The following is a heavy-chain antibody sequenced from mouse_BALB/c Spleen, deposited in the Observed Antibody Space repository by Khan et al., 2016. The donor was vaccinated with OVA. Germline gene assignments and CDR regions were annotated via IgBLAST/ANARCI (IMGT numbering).Heavy chain of an antibody. V-gene: IGHV5-6*01. Sequence: EVELVQSGGDLVKPGGSLKFSCAASGFTFSSYSMSWVRQTPDKRLEWVATISTGGDYTYYSDNVKGRFTISRDNAKNTPYLHMSSLKSEDTAMYYCASRLTGSFAYWGQGTLVTVSA. CDR1: GFTFSSYS. J-gene: IGHJ3*01. D-gene: IGHD4-1*01. CDR2: ISTGGDYT. CDR3: ASRLTGSFAY.